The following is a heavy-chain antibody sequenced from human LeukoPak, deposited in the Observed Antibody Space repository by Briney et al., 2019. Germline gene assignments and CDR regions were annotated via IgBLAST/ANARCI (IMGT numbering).Heavy chain of an antibody. V-gene: IGHV3-23*01. D-gene: IGHD1-20*01. Sequence: GGSLRLSCAASGFTFSNAWMSWVRQAPGKGLEWVSAISGSGGSTYYADSVKGRFTISRDNSKNTLYLQMNSLRAEDTAVYYCAKAKITGTTVVDYWGQGTLVTVSS. CDR3: AKAKITGTTVVDY. CDR1: GFTFSNAW. CDR2: ISGSGGST. J-gene: IGHJ4*02.